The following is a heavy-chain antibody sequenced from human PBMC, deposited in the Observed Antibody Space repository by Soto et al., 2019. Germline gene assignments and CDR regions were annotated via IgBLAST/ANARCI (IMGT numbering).Heavy chain of an antibody. CDR1: GGTFSSYA. D-gene: IGHD3-22*01. Sequence: QVQLVQSGAEVKKPGSSVKVSCKASGGTFSSYAISWVRQAPGQGLEWMGGIIPIFGTANYAQKFQGRVTITADESTRTAYMELRSLRSEDTAVYYCAREMLWLLTHYNWFDPRGQGTLVTVSS. CDR2: IIPIFGTA. CDR3: AREMLWLLTHYNWFDP. J-gene: IGHJ5*02. V-gene: IGHV1-69*01.